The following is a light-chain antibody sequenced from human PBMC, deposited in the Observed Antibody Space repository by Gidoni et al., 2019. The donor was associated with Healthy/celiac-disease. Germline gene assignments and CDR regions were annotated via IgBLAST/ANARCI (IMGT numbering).Light chain of an antibody. CDR3: QQRSNWHT. CDR1: QHFSSY. CDR2: DAS. J-gene: IGKJ3*01. V-gene: IGKV3-11*01. Sequence: DIVLSPSPATLSLSTGEGATLSYRASQHFSSYLAWYQQKPAQAPTLLIYDASNRSTGIPARFSGSGAGTDFTLTISSLEPEDFAVYYCQQRSNWHTFXPXTKVDIK.